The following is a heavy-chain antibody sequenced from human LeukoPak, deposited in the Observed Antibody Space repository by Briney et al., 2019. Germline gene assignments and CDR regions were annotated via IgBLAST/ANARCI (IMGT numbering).Heavy chain of an antibody. V-gene: IGHV4-38-2*01. Sequence: GSLRLSCAASGFTFDDYGMSWVRQAPGKGLEWIGSIYHSGSTYYNPSLKSRVTISVDTSKNQFSLKLSSVTAADTAVYYCARAADSSLDHGAFDIWGQGTMATVSS. D-gene: IGHD3-22*01. CDR1: GFTFDDYG. J-gene: IGHJ3*02. CDR3: ARAADSSLDHGAFDI. CDR2: IYHSGST.